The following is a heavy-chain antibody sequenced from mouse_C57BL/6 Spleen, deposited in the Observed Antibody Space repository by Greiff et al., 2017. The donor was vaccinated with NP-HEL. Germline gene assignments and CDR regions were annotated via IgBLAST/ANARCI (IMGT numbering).Heavy chain of an antibody. CDR1: GYTFTSYW. D-gene: IGHD2-1*01. V-gene: IGHV1-59*01. Sequence: VQLQQPGAELVRPGTSVKLSCKASGYTFTSYWMHWVKQRPGQGLEWIGVIDPSDSYTNYNQKFKGKATLTVDTSSSTAYMQLSSLTSEDSAVYYCARGGFYGNPYFDYWGQGTTLTVSS. J-gene: IGHJ2*01. CDR3: ARGGFYGNPYFDY. CDR2: IDPSDSYT.